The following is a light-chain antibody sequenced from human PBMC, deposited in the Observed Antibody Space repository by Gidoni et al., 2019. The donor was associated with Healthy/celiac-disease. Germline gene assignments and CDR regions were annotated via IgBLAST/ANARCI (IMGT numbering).Light chain of an antibody. CDR1: QSVSSSY. CDR2: GAS. Sequence: EIVLTQSPGTLSLSPGERATLSCRASQSVSSSYLAWYQQKPGRAPRLLIYGASSRATGIPDRFRASGSGTDFTLTSSRLEPEDCAVYYWQQYGSSPWTFGQGTKVEIK. V-gene: IGKV3-20*01. J-gene: IGKJ1*01. CDR3: QQYGSSPWT.